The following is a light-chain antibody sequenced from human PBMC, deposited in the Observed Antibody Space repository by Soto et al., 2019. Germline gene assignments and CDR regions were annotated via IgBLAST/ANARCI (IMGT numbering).Light chain of an antibody. J-gene: IGKJ1*01. CDR2: AAS. CDR3: DDFGSLPYT. CDR1: QSVASSY. V-gene: IGKV3-20*01. Sequence: EVVLTQSPGTLSLSPGERVTLSCRASQSVASSYLAWYQQKPVHAPRLLFYAASSRATGIPDRFSGSGSGTDFTFTVRRLDPEDCAVYYCDDFGSLPYTFGQGPNVE.